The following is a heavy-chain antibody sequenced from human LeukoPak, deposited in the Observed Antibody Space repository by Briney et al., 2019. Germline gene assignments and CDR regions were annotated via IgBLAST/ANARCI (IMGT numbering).Heavy chain of an antibody. J-gene: IGHJ6*03. Sequence: PVTVSCKASGGTFSSYAISWVRQAPGQGLEWMGGIIPIFGTANYAQKFQGRVTITTDESTSTAYMELSSLRSEDTAVYYCARDDYYGSGKHYYYYMDVWGKGTTVTVSS. CDR1: GGTFSSYA. CDR2: IIPIFGTA. V-gene: IGHV1-69*05. D-gene: IGHD3-10*01. CDR3: ARDDYYGSGKHYYYYMDV.